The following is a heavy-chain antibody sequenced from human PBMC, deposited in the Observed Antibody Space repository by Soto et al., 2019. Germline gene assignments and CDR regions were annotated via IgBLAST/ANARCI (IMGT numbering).Heavy chain of an antibody. CDR1: GFTFSSYA. CDR3: AKVRTGYFHFDY. CDR2: ISGSGGST. V-gene: IGHV3-23*01. D-gene: IGHD3-9*01. Sequence: HPGGSLRLSCAASGFTFSSYAMSWVRQAPGKGLEWVSAISGSGGSTYYADSVKGRFTISRDNSKNTLYLQMNSLRAEDTAVYYCAKVRTGYFHFDYWGQGTLVTVSS. J-gene: IGHJ4*02.